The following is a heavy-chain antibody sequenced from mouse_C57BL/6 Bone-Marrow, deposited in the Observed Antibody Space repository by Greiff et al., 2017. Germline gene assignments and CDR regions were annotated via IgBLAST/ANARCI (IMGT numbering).Heavy chain of an antibody. D-gene: IGHD2-3*01. CDR1: GYSITSDY. J-gene: IGHJ4*01. CDR2: ISYSGSP. Sequence: EVKLVESGPGLAKPSQTLSLTCSVTGYSITSDYWNWIRKFPGNQLEYMGYISYSGSPYYNPSLTSRISITRDTSKNQYYLQLNSVATEDTATYYCASLDGYGAIDYWGQGTSVTVSS. CDR3: ASLDGYGAIDY. V-gene: IGHV3-8*01.